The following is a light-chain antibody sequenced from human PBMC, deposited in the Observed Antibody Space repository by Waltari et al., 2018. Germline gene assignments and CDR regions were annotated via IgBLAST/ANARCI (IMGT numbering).Light chain of an antibody. V-gene: IGKV3-15*01. CDR2: DAS. CDR1: HSVKTN. J-gene: IGKJ1*01. Sequence: EVVMTQSPATLSVSPGERATLPCRASHSVKTNLAWYQQQPGQAPRLVIFDASTRATGIPARFSGSGSGTEFTLTISSLQPEDSAVYYCQQYNNWPTWTFGQGAKVEIK. CDR3: QQYNNWPTWT.